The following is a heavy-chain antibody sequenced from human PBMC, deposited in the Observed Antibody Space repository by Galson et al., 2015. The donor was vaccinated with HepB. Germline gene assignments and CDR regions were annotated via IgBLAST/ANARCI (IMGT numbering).Heavy chain of an antibody. CDR2: IRGSGGST. J-gene: IGHJ2*01. CDR1: GFTFSSYA. CDR3: ARDGSGNRRRGWYFDL. V-gene: IGHV3-23*01. D-gene: IGHD3-3*01. Sequence: SLRLSCAASGFTFSSYAMSWVRQAPGKGLEWVSAIRGSGGSTYYADSVKGRFTISRDNSKNTLYLQMNSLRAEDTAVYYCARDGSGNRRRGWYFDLWGRGTLVTVSS.